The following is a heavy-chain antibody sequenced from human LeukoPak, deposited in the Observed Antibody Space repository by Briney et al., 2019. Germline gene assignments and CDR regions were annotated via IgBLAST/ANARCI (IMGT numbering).Heavy chain of an antibody. Sequence: NPSETLSLTCTVSGASITSYYWSWIRQLPGKGLEWIGYIYYNGSTNYNPSLKSRVTISVDTSKNQFPLKLSSVSAADTAVYYCARHGAAAAGDYFYYYLDVWGKGTTVTVSS. CDR1: GASITSYY. CDR3: ARHGAAAAGDYFYYYLDV. D-gene: IGHD6-13*01. V-gene: IGHV4-59*08. CDR2: IYYNGST. J-gene: IGHJ6*03.